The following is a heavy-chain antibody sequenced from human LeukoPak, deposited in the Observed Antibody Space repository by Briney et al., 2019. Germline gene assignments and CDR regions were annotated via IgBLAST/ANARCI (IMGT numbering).Heavy chain of an antibody. V-gene: IGHV3-48*03. CDR3: AREGITSYSSGWCQHFQH. CDR1: GFTFSSYE. CDR2: ISSSGSTI. D-gene: IGHD6-19*01. Sequence: PGGSLRLSCAASGFTFSSYEMNWVRQAPGKGLEWVSYISSSGSTIYYADSVKGRFTISRDNAKNSLYLQMNSLRAEDTAVYYCAREGITSYSSGWCQHFQHWGQGTLVTVSS. J-gene: IGHJ1*01.